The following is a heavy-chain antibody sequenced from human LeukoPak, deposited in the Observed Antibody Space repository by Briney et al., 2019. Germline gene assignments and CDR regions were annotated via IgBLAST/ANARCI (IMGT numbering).Heavy chain of an antibody. J-gene: IGHJ6*03. D-gene: IGHD2-21*01. V-gene: IGHV3-11*01. Sequence: GGSLRLSCAASGFTFSDYYMSWIRQAPGKGLEWVSYISSSGSTIYYADSVKGRFTISRDNAKNSLYLQMNSLRAEDTAVYYCAKDSRGGGLYYYYMDVRGKGTTVTVSS. CDR3: AKDSRGGGLYYYYMDV. CDR1: GFTFSDYY. CDR2: ISSSGSTI.